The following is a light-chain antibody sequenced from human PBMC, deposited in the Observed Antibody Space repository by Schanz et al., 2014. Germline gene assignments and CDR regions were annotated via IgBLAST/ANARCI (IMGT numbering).Light chain of an antibody. Sequence: DIQMTQFPSTLSPSVGDRVTITCRASQSVTPWLAWYQQKPGKPPELLIYKVSNLQSGVPSRFSGSGSGAEFTLTISSLQPDDFATYYCQQHNSFPITFGQGTRLEIK. CDR2: KVS. CDR3: QQHNSFPIT. CDR1: QSVTPW. J-gene: IGKJ5*01. V-gene: IGKV1-5*03.